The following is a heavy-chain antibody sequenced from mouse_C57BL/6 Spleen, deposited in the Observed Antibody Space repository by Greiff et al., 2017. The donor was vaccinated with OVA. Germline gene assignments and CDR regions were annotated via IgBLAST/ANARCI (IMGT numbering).Heavy chain of an antibody. V-gene: IGHV1-50*01. CDR3: AKRGSTMVTTGAMDY. CDR1: GYTFTSYW. Sequence: VQLQQSGAELVKPGASVKLSCKASGYTFTSYWMQWVKQRPGQGLEWIGEIDPSDSYTNYNQKFKGKATLTVDTSSSTAYMQLSSLTSEDSAVYYCAKRGSTMVTTGAMDYWGQGTSVTVSS. CDR2: IDPSDSYT. J-gene: IGHJ4*01. D-gene: IGHD2-2*01.